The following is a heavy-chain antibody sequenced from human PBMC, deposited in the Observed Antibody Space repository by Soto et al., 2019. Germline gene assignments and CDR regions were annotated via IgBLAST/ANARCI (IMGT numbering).Heavy chain of an antibody. CDR1: GFTFSSYA. CDR3: ATGLRERIQLWFLDY. J-gene: IGHJ4*02. Sequence: EVQLLESGGGLVQPGGSLRLSCAASGFTFSSYAMSWVRQAPGKGLEWVSAISGRGGSTYYADSVKGRFTISRDNSKNTLYLQMNSLRAEDTAVYYCATGLRERIQLWFLDYWGQGTLVTASS. V-gene: IGHV3-23*01. D-gene: IGHD5-18*01. CDR2: ISGRGGST.